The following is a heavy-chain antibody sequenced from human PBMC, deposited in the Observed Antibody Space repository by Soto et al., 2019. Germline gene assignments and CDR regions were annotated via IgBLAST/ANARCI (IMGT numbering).Heavy chain of an antibody. CDR3: ARDGISGYYGMDV. D-gene: IGHD1-20*01. V-gene: IGHV4-31*03. Sequence: QVQLQESGPGLVKPSQTLSLTCTVSGGSISSGGYYWSWIRQHPGKGLEWIGYIYYSGSTYYNPSLQRRVXXSXAXXKYQFSLKLSSVTAADTAVYYCARDGISGYYGMDVWGQGTTVTVSS. J-gene: IGHJ6*02. CDR2: IYYSGST. CDR1: GGSISSGGYY.